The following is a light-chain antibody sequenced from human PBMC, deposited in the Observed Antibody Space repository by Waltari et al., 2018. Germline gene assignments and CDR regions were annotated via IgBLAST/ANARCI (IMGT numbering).Light chain of an antibody. Sequence: DIVMTQSPDSLAVSLGERATINCKSSQSVLYSSNNENYLAWYQQKPGQPPQLLIYWASSREAGVPDRFSGSGSGTDFTLTISSLQAEDVAVYYCQQYYNIPWTFGQGTKVEIK. CDR3: QQYYNIPWT. CDR2: WAS. CDR1: QSVLYSSNNENY. V-gene: IGKV4-1*01. J-gene: IGKJ1*01.